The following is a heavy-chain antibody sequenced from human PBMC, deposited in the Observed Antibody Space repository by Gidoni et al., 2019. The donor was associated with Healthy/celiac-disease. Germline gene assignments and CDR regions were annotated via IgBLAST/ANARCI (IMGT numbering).Heavy chain of an antibody. CDR2: IIPIFGTA. D-gene: IGHD3-22*01. CDR1: GGTFSSYA. CDR3: ARVDYYDSSGYYGAGPFDY. V-gene: IGHV1-69*01. Sequence: QVQLVQSGAEVKKPGSSVKVSCKASGGTFSSYAISWVRQAPGQGLEWMGGIIPIFGTANYAQKFQGRVTITADESTSTAYMELSSLRSEDTAVYYCARVDYYDSSGYYGAGPFDYWGQGTLVTVSS. J-gene: IGHJ4*02.